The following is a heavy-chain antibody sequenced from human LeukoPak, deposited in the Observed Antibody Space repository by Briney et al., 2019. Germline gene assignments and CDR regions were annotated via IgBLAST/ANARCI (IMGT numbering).Heavy chain of an antibody. D-gene: IGHD6-19*01. J-gene: IGHJ4*02. CDR3: AKEGSGWYYLDY. CDR2: IESDGSKE. Sequence: GVSLRLSCAASGFSFASYDIHWVRQAPGKGLEWVTFIESDGSKEYYADSVKGRFTISRDNSKNTVYVQMKSLRPEDTAVYYCAKEGSGWYYLDYWGQGTVVTVSS. V-gene: IGHV3-30*02. CDR1: GFSFASYD.